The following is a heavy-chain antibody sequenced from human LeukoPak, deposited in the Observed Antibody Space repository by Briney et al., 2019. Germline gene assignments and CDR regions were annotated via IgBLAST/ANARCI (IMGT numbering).Heavy chain of an antibody. CDR1: GYTFRSNW. CDR2: IKNDGSGT. CDR3: ARGYSSGWYAMWY. V-gene: IGHV3-74*01. J-gene: IGHJ4*02. Sequence: GGSLRLSCAASGYTFRSNWMHWVRQAPGRGLVWVSRIKNDGSGTYADSVKGRFTISRDNAKNTLYLQMNTLRVEDTAVYYCARGYSSGWYAMWYWGQGTLVTVSS. D-gene: IGHD6-19*01.